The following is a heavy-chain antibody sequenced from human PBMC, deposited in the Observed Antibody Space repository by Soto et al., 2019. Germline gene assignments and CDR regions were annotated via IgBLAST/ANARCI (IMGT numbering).Heavy chain of an antibody. V-gene: IGHV3-30-3*01. J-gene: IGHJ6*02. CDR3: AKDLTLVRPPRSV. CDR1: GFTFSSYA. D-gene: IGHD2-21*01. CDR2: ISYDGSNK. Sequence: GGSLRLSCAASGFTFSSYAMHWVRQAPGKGLEWVAVISYDGSNKYYADSVKGRFTISRDNSKNTLYLQMNSLRAEDTAVYYCAKDLTLVRPPRSVWGQGTTVTVSS.